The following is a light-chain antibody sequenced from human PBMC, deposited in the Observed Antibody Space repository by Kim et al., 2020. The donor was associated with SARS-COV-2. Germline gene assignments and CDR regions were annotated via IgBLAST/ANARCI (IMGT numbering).Light chain of an antibody. CDR1: QGSSKS. CDR3: QKDDSAPCT. CDR2: GAS. J-gene: IGKJ1*01. Sequence: AAVGDRVNITCRTSQGSSKSLAWYRQKPGKAPMLLIYGASTLQPGVPSRFSGSGSGTDFTLTNSSLQPEDAATYYCQKDDSAPCTFGQGTKVDIK. V-gene: IGKV1-27*01.